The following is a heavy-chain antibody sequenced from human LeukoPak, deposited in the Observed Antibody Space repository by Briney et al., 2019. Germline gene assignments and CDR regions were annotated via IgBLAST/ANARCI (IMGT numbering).Heavy chain of an antibody. Sequence: SETLSLTCTVSGYSISSGYYWGWIRQPPGKGLEWIGSIYHSGSTYYNPSLKSRVTISVDTSKNQFSLKLSSVTAADTAVYYCARLGGIQLWLGWGQGTLVTVSS. CDR1: GYSISSGYY. CDR2: IYHSGST. D-gene: IGHD5-18*01. CDR3: ARLGGIQLWLG. J-gene: IGHJ4*02. V-gene: IGHV4-38-2*02.